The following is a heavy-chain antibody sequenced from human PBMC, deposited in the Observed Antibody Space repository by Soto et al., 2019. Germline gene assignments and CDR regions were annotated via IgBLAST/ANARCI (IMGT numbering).Heavy chain of an antibody. CDR2: IIPLFGTA. D-gene: IGHD1-26*01. CDR3: ARLIGEGYSGTYALDY. CDR1: GGTFNNYA. Sequence: QVQLVQSGAEVKKPGSSVKVSCKASGGTFNNYAISWVRQAPGQGLEWMGGIIPLFGTANYAQQFEGRVTLTADKSTDTAYTELSSLKSADTAVYYCARLIGEGYSGTYALDYWGQGTLVTVSS. J-gene: IGHJ4*02. V-gene: IGHV1-69*06.